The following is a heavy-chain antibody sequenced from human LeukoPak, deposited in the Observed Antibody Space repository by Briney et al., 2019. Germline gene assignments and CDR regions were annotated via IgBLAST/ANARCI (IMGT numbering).Heavy chain of an antibody. CDR2: IIPIFGTA. CDR1: GGTFSSYA. D-gene: IGHD2-8*02. Sequence: ASVKVSCKASGGTFSSYAISWVRQAPGQGLEWMGGIIPIFGTANYAQKFQGRVTITADESTSTAYMELSSLRSEDTAVYYCARAGGVHYYYYYMDVWGKGTTVTISS. J-gene: IGHJ6*03. V-gene: IGHV1-69*13. CDR3: ARAGGVHYYYYYMDV.